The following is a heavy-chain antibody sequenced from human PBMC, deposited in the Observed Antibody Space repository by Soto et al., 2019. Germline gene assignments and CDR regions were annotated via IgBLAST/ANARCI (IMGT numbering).Heavy chain of an antibody. V-gene: IGHV4-34*01. CDR1: GGAFSTYY. CDR3: ARGGSNDWQVAFDI. CDR2: INHSGNN. Sequence: SETLSLTCVVSGGAFSTYYYNWIRQSPGKGLEWIGEINHSGNNNYSPSLKSRVTMSLDTSKNQFSLKLTSVTAADTAVYYCARGGSNDWQVAFDIWGQGTMVTVSS. J-gene: IGHJ3*02. D-gene: IGHD3-9*01.